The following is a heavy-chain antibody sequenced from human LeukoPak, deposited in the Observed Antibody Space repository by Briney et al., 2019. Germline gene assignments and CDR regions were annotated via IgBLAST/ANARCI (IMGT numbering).Heavy chain of an antibody. CDR2: IYYSGST. V-gene: IGHV4-61*01. J-gene: IGHJ6*04. CDR1: GGSVSSGNYY. CDR3: ASPYSSSWYSPYYYYGMDV. D-gene: IGHD6-13*01. Sequence: PSETLSLTCTVSGGSVSSGNYYWSWIRQPPGKGLEWIGYIYYSGSTNYNPSLKSRVTISVDTSKNQFSLKLSSVTAADTAVYYCASPYSSSWYSPYYYYGMDVWGKGTTVTVSS.